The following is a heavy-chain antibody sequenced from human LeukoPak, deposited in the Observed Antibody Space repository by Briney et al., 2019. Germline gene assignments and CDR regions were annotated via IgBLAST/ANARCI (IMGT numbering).Heavy chain of an antibody. Sequence: SETLSLTCTVSGDSISSGSYYWSWLRQPAGKGLEWIGRIHTSGSTNYNPYLKSRVTISVDTSKNQFSLKLSSVTAADTAVYYCARGPVNYDSSGYYFPDIWGQGTMVTVSS. CDR2: IHTSGST. D-gene: IGHD3-22*01. CDR3: ARGPVNYDSSGYYFPDI. J-gene: IGHJ3*02. V-gene: IGHV4-61*02. CDR1: GDSISSGSYY.